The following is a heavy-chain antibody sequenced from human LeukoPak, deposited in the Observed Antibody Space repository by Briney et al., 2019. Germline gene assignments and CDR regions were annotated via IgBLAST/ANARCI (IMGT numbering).Heavy chain of an antibody. D-gene: IGHD3-10*01. V-gene: IGHV4-4*02. J-gene: IGHJ4*02. CDR1: AASFSSSEW. Sequence: SETLSLTCAVSAASFSSSEWWTGVRQPPGKGLEWIGEIRHSGNTNYNPSLKSRVTISLDKSKKNFSLNLSSVTAADTAVYFCASRWVSTGEPYWGQGTLVTVSS. CDR3: ASRWVSTGEPY. CDR2: IRHSGNT.